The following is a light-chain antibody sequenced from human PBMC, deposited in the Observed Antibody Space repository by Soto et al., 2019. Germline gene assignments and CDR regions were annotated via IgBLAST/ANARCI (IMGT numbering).Light chain of an antibody. V-gene: IGLV1-40*01. J-gene: IGLJ3*02. CDR3: QSYDRSLSGSV. CDR2: INR. CDR1: SSNIGAGYD. Sequence: QSVLTQPPSVSGAPGQRVTISCTGSSSNIGAGYDVHWYQQLPGTAPKLLIYINRNRPSGVPDRFSGSTSGTSASLAITGLQAEDEADYYCQSYDRSLSGSVFGGGTKLTVL.